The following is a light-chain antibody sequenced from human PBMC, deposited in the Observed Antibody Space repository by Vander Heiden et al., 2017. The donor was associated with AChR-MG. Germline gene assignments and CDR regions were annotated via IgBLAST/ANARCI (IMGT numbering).Light chain of an antibody. V-gene: IGLV1-40*01. CDR1: SSNIGAGYD. J-gene: IGLJ2*01. CDR3: QSYDSSLSGSNVV. Sequence: QSVLTQPPSVSGAPGQRVTISCTGRSSNIGAGYDVHWYQQLPGTAPKLLIYGNSNRPSGVPDRFSGSKSGTSASLAITGLQAEDEADYYCQSYDSSLSGSNVVFGGGTKLTGL. CDR2: GNS.